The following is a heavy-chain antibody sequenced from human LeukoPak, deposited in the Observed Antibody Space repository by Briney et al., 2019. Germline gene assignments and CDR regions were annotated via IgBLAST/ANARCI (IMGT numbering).Heavy chain of an antibody. Sequence: GGSLRLSCAASGFTFSSYWMSWVRQAPGKGLEWVANIKQDGSEKYYVDSVKGRFTISRDNAKNSLYLQMNSLRAEDTAVYYCARDGQFYDSSGYYQYWGQGTLVTVSS. V-gene: IGHV3-7*01. CDR2: IKQDGSEK. CDR1: GFTFSSYW. CDR3: ARDGQFYDSSGYYQY. J-gene: IGHJ4*02. D-gene: IGHD3-22*01.